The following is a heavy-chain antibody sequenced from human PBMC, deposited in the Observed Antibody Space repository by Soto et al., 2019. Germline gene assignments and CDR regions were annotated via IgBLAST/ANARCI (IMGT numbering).Heavy chain of an antibody. V-gene: IGHV1-3*01. D-gene: IGHD6-19*01. J-gene: IGHJ6*02. CDR1: GYTFTSYA. CDR3: ARGKEPWLAGSYYYYGMDV. CDR2: INAGNGNT. Sequence: QVQLVQSGAEVKKPGASVKVSCKASGYTFTSYAMHWVRQAPGQRLEWMGWINAGNGNTKYSQKFQGRVTITRDRSASTAYMELSSLRSEDTAVYYCARGKEPWLAGSYYYYGMDVWGQGTTVTVSS.